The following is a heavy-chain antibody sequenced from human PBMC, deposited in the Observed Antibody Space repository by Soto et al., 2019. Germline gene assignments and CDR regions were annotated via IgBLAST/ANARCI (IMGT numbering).Heavy chain of an antibody. CDR2: IIPIPGTA. J-gene: IGHJ6*02. V-gene: IGHV1-69*01. CDR3: ARSQGSSTSLEIYYYYYYGMDV. D-gene: IGHD2-2*01. Sequence: QVQLVQSGAEVKKPGSSVKVSCKASGCTFGSYAISWVRQAPGQGLEWMGGIIPIPGTANYAQKFKGRVTIAADESTSTAYMELSSLRSEDTAVYYCARSQGSSTSLEIYYYYYYGMDVWGQGTTVTVSS. CDR1: GCTFGSYA.